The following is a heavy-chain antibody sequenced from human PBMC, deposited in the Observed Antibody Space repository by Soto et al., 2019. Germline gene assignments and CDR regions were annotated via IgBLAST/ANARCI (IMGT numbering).Heavy chain of an antibody. Sequence: SETLSLTCTVSGGSISSYYWSWIRQPPGKGLEWIGYIYYSGSTNYNPSLKSRVTISVDTSKNQFSLKLSSVTAADTAVYYCARQSHSDIVVVVSRGSRSDYYMDVWGKGTTVTVSS. J-gene: IGHJ6*03. CDR3: ARQSHSDIVVVVSRGSRSDYYMDV. D-gene: IGHD2-15*01. CDR2: IYYSGST. V-gene: IGHV4-59*08. CDR1: GGSISSYY.